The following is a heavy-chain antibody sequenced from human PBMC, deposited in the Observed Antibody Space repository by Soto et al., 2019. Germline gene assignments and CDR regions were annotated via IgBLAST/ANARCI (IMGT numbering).Heavy chain of an antibody. J-gene: IGHJ6*02. CDR3: ARDNYDFWSGYRQNYGMDV. Sequence: KVSCKASGYTFTGYYMHWVRQAPGQGLEWMGWINPNSGGTNYAQKFQGRATMTRDTSISTAYMELSRLRSDDTAVYYCARDNYDFWSGYRQNYGMDVWGQGTTVTVSS. D-gene: IGHD3-3*01. V-gene: IGHV1-2*02. CDR1: GYTFTGYY. CDR2: INPNSGGT.